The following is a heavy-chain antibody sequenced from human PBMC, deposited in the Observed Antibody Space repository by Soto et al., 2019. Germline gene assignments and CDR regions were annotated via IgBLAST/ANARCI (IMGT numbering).Heavy chain of an antibody. J-gene: IGHJ4*02. CDR3: ARPSGGRIRYLEPFSY. V-gene: IGHV1-69*01. CDR1: GDTFTKYA. D-gene: IGHD3-3*01. CDR2: LIPVFGTA. Sequence: QVQLVQSGAEVRKPGSSVKVSCKAYGDTFTKYAITWVRQAPGQGLEWVGGLIPVFGTANYAHKFQGRVTIAADESTSTVYMELSSLRSEDTAVYYCARPSGGRIRYLEPFSYWGQGTQLTVSS.